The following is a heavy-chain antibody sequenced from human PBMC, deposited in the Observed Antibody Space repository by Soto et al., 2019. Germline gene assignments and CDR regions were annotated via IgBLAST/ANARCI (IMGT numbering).Heavy chain of an antibody. CDR1: GDSISTSAYF. J-gene: IGHJ4*02. Sequence: SETLSLTCTVSGDSISTSAYFWGWIRQPPGKGPEWIGSIDYRGDTYYNPSLKSRVTISVDTSKNQFSLRLNSVTAADTAIYYCATSPASAAGDYWGQGTLVTVSS. D-gene: IGHD6-13*01. CDR2: IDYRGDT. CDR3: ATSPASAAGDY. V-gene: IGHV4-39*01.